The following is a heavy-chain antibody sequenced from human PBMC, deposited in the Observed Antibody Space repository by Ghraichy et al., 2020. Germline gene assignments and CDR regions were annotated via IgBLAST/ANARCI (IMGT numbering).Heavy chain of an antibody. J-gene: IGHJ4*02. CDR3: ARDKGQYSSGWYQIRAFDY. CDR2: ISYDGSNK. CDR1: GFTFSSYA. V-gene: IGHV3-30*04. D-gene: IGHD6-19*01. Sequence: GGSLRLSCAASGFTFSSYAMHWVRQAPGKGLEWVTVISYDGSNKYYADSVKGRFTISRDNSKNTLYLQMNSLRAEDTAVYYCARDKGQYSSGWYQIRAFDYWGQGTLVTVSS.